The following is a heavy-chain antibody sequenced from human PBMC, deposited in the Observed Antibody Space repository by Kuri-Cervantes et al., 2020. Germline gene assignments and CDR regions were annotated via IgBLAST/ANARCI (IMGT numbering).Heavy chain of an antibody. CDR3: ARGRLYYYGSGTLDY. J-gene: IGHJ4*02. Sequence: GSLRLSCAVYGGSCSGYYWSWIRQPPGKGLEWIGEINHSGSTNYNPSLKSRVTISVDTSKNQFSLKLSSVTAADTAVYYCARGRLYYYGSGTLDYWGQGTLVTVSS. CDR2: INHSGST. CDR1: GGSCSGYY. V-gene: IGHV4-34*01. D-gene: IGHD3-10*01.